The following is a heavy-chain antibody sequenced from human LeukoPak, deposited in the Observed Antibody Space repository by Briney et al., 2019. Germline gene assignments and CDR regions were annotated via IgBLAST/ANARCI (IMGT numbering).Heavy chain of an antibody. V-gene: IGHV4-61*02. CDR3: ARDLAGDGALHFDY. J-gene: IGHJ4*02. CDR2: IYTSGST. D-gene: IGHD4/OR15-4a*01. Sequence: SSETLSLTCTVSGGSISSGSYYWSWIRQPAGKGLEWIGRIYTSGSTNYNPSLKSRVTISVDTSKNQFSLKLSSVTAADTAVYYCARDLAGDGALHFDYWGQGTLVTVSS. CDR1: GGSISSGSYY.